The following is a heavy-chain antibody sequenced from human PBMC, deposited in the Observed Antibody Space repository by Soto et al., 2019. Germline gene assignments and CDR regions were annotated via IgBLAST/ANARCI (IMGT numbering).Heavy chain of an antibody. D-gene: IGHD3-3*01. CDR2: IIPILGIA. CDR3: ARDLYHHYDFWSGRRPFYYMDV. Sequence: GASVKVSCKASGGTFSSYTISWVRQAPGQGLEWMGRIIPILGIANYAQKFQGRVTITADKSTSTAYMELGSLRSEDTAVYYCARDLYHHYDFWSGRRPFYYMDVWGKGTTVTVSS. J-gene: IGHJ6*03. V-gene: IGHV1-69*04. CDR1: GGTFSSYT.